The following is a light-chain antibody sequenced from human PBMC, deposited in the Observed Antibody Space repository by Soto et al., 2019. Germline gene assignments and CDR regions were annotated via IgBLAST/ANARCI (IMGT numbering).Light chain of an antibody. V-gene: IGKV1-5*01. CDR2: AAS. CDR3: QQLNDWPIT. J-gene: IGKJ5*01. CDR1: RSISSW. Sequence: IHMTQAPSTLCASVGDRVSITWRGHRSISSWLAWYQQKPGQAPKLLIYAASNFPSGIPCRFSGSGSGTHFTLTISSLQSEDFAVYYCQQLNDWPITFGQGTRLEIK.